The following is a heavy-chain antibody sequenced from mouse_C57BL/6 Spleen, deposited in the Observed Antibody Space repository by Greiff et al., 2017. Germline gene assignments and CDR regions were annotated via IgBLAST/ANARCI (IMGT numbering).Heavy chain of an antibody. D-gene: IGHD2-5*01. J-gene: IGHJ2*01. V-gene: IGHV5-17*01. Sequence: EVKLMESGGGLVKPGGSLKLSCAASGFTFSDYGMHWVRQAPEKGLEWVAYISSGSSTIYYADTVQGRFTISRDNAKNTLFLQMTSLRSEDTAMYYCARESNSRFYYFDYWGQGTTLTVSS. CDR2: ISSGSSTI. CDR1: GFTFSDYG. CDR3: ARESNSRFYYFDY.